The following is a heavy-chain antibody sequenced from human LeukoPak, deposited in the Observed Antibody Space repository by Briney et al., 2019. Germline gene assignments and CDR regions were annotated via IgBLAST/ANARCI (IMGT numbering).Heavy chain of an antibody. J-gene: IGHJ4*02. CDR2: INHSGST. D-gene: IGHD3-10*01. Sequence: PSETLSLTCAVYGGSFSGYYWSWIRQPPGKGLEWIGEINHSGSTNYNPSLKSRVTISVDTSKNQFSLKLSSVTAADTAVYYCARPYLYYGSGSYYDYWGQGTLVTVSS. CDR3: ARPYLYYGSGSYYDY. V-gene: IGHV4-34*01. CDR1: GGSFSGYY.